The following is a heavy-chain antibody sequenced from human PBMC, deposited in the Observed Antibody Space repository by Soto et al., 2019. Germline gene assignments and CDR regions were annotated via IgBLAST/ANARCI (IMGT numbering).Heavy chain of an antibody. J-gene: IGHJ2*01. CDR3: AKFEGHPLEYWYLDF. CDR1: GFTFSAYA. Sequence: EVQLLESGGGLVQPGGSLRLSCAASGFTFSAYAMGWVRQAPGKGLEWVSTIHGGGGAKYYADSVKGRFTISRDDSKNTLYAQMNSPRAEDTAVYYCAKFEGHPLEYWYLDFWGRGTLVTVSS. V-gene: IGHV3-23*01. CDR2: IHGGGGAK. D-gene: IGHD1-1*01.